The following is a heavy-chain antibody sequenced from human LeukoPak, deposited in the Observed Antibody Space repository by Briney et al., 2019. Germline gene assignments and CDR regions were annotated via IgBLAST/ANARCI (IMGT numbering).Heavy chain of an antibody. CDR3: ATDRLYDSSGYYLGDFDY. CDR2: TYYRSKWYN. V-gene: IGHV6-1*01. D-gene: IGHD3-22*01. J-gene: IGHJ4*02. Sequence: SQTLSLTCAISGDSVSSNSAAWNWIRQSPSRGLEWLGRTYYRSKWYNDYAVSVKSRITINPDTSKNQFSLQLNSVTPEDTAVYYCATDRLYDSSGYYLGDFDYWGQGTLVTVSS. CDR1: GDSVSSNSAA.